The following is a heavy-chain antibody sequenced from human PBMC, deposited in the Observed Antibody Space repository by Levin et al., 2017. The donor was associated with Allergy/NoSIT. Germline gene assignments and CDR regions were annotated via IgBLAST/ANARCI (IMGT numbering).Heavy chain of an antibody. V-gene: IGHV5-10-1*01. J-gene: IGHJ4*02. D-gene: IGHD6-13*01. CDR2: IEPTDSYT. CDR3: ARLNAAAGRGFDY. CDR1: GYSFTRYW. Sequence: KVSCRGSGYSFTRYWITWVRQGPGKGLEWMGRIEPTDSYTNYSPSFQGHVTISVDKSITTAYLQWSSLKASDTAMYYCARLNAAAGRGFDYWGQGTLVTVSS.